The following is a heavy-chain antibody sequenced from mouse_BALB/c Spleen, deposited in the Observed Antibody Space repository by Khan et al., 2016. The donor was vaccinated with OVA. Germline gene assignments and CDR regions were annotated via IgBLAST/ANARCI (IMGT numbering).Heavy chain of an antibody. CDR3: ARAYFGNYEFAY. D-gene: IGHD2-10*01. V-gene: IGHV1S132*01. J-gene: IGHJ3*01. CDR1: GYTFTSYS. Sequence: QIQLVQSGAELVKPGTSVKLSCKTSGYTFTSYSIQWVKQRPGQGLGWIGEIFPGTGTTYYNENFKGKATLTIDTSSSTAFMQLSSLTSEDSAVYFCARAYFGNYEFAYWGQGTLVTVSA. CDR2: IFPGTGTT.